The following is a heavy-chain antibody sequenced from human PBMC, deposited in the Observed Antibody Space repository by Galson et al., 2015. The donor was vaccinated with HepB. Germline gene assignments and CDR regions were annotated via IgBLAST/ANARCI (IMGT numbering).Heavy chain of an antibody. CDR1: GFTFSSYA. V-gene: IGHV3-23*01. D-gene: IGHD6-19*01. CDR2: ISGSGGST. Sequence: SLRLSCAASGFTFSSYAMSWVRQAPGKGLEWVSAISGSGGSTYYADSVKGRFTISGDNSKNTLYLQMNSLRAEDTAVYYCAKDRNRQWLVRDYYYYMDVWGKGTTVTV. J-gene: IGHJ6*03. CDR3: AKDRNRQWLVRDYYYYMDV.